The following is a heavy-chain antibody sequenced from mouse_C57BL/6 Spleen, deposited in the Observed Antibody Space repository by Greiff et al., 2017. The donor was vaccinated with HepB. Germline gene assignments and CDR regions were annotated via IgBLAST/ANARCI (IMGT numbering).Heavy chain of an antibody. D-gene: IGHD1-1*01. Sequence: QVQLQQSGPELVKPGASVKISCKASGYAFSSSWMNWVKQRPGQGLEWIGRIYPGDGDTNYTGKFKGKATLTADKSSSTAYMQLSSLTSEDSAVYFCAREGTTVVATDYFDYWGQGTTLTVSS. CDR1: GYAFSSSW. CDR3: AREGTTVVATDYFDY. CDR2: IYPGDGDT. J-gene: IGHJ2*01. V-gene: IGHV1-82*01.